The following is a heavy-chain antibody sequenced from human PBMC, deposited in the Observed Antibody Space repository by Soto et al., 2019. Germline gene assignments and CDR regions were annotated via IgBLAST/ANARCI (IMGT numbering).Heavy chain of an antibody. CDR3: ARGSFSSSSSWFDP. CDR2: ISYTGRT. D-gene: IGHD6-6*01. J-gene: IGHJ5*02. CDR1: GGSISSDANF. Sequence: SETLSLTCTVSGGSISSDANFWSWIRQLPGRGLEWIGYISYTGRTCYTPSLNSRLTISLDTSKNLFSLRLSAVTAADTAVYFCARGSFSSSSSWFDPWGQGTLVTVSS. V-gene: IGHV4-31*03.